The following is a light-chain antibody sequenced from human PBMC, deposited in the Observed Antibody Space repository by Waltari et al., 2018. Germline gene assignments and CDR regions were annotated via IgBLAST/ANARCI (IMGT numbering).Light chain of an antibody. CDR2: KNN. V-gene: IGLV1-47*01. CDR1: RSNIGDNY. CDR3: TAWDDSLSSMI. J-gene: IGLJ2*01. Sequence: QSVLTQPPSASGSPGQTVTISCSGTRSNIGDNYVYWYQQVPPTAPRPLIYKNNQRPSGVTDRFSGSKSGTSATLAISALRSEDAATYYCTAWDDSLSSMIFGGGTKVTVL.